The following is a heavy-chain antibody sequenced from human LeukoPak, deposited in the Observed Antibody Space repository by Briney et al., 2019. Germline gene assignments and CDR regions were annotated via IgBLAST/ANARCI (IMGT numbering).Heavy chain of an antibody. Sequence: GGSLRLSCAASGFTFSSYGMHWVRQAPGKGLEWVAMMWYDGSKEYYADSVKGRFTISRDSSRNTLHLQMNSLRAEDTAVYYCARDSLVHGSGTYYYHYFDYWGQGTLVTVSS. CDR2: MWYDGSKE. V-gene: IGHV3-33*01. CDR1: GFTFSSYG. D-gene: IGHD3-10*01. CDR3: ARDSLVHGSGTYYYHYFDY. J-gene: IGHJ4*02.